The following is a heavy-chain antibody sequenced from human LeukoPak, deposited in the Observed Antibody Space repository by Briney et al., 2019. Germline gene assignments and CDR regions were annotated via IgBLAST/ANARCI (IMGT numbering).Heavy chain of an antibody. CDR2: IIPIFGTA. D-gene: IGHD6-6*01. CDR1: GGTFSSYA. Sequence: GASVKVSCKASGGTFSSYAISWVRQAPGQGLEWMGGIIPIFGTANYAQKFQGRVTITTDESTSTAYMELSSLRSEDTAMYYCARAPVAASQDYYYYYMDVWGKGTTVTVSS. V-gene: IGHV1-69*05. CDR3: ARAPVAASQDYYYYYMDV. J-gene: IGHJ6*03.